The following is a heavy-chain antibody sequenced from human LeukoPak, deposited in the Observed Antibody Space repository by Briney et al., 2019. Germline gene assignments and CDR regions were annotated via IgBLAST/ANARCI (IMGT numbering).Heavy chain of an antibody. J-gene: IGHJ3*02. CDR2: IKSKTDGGTT. CDR1: GFTFSNAW. Sequence: PGGSLRLSCAASGFTFSNAWMSWVRQAPGKGLEWVGRIKSKTDGGTTDYAAPVKGRFTISRDDSKNTLYLQMNSLKTEDTAVYYCTTDYLDIVATTSGAFDIWGQGTMVTASS. CDR3: TTDYLDIVATTSGAFDI. V-gene: IGHV3-15*01. D-gene: IGHD5-12*01.